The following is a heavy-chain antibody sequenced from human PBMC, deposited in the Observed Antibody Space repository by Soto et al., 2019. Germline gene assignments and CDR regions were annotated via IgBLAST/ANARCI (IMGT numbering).Heavy chain of an antibody. V-gene: IGHV3-33*06. CDR1: GFPFSRYD. D-gene: IGHD3-10*01. CDR2: LWFDGSNE. J-gene: IGHJ6*02. Sequence: QVQLVESGGGVVHPGRSLRLSCAASGFPFSRYDMHWVRQAPGKGLEWVAVLWFDGSNEYYADSVQGRFTISRDNSKNTLYLQMDSLRAEDTAVYYCAKVLYASESFDSEEAPYGMDVWGQGNTVTVSS. CDR3: AKVLYASESFDSEEAPYGMDV.